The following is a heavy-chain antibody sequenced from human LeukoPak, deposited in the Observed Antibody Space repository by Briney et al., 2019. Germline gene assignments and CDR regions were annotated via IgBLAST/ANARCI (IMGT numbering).Heavy chain of an antibody. CDR3: AKGGKWDVTPFDY. D-gene: IGHD1-26*01. CDR2: ISHDDSNK. J-gene: IGHJ4*02. CDR1: GFTFSSYG. V-gene: IGHV3-33*05. Sequence: PGGSLRLSCAASGFTFSSYGMHWVRQAPGKGLEWVAVISHDDSNKYYADSVKGRFSISRDNSKNTLYLQMNSLRTEDTAVYYCAKGGKWDVTPFDYWGQGTLVTVSS.